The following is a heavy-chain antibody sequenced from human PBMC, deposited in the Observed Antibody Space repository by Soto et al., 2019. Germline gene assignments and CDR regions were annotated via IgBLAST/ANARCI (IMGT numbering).Heavy chain of an antibody. J-gene: IGHJ5*02. CDR2: INGDGSTT. Sequence: EVQVVESGGGIVQPGGSLRLSCVASGFTFSNFWMHWVRQAPGKGLVWVSRINGDGSTTNYADSVKGRFTISRDNAKNTVYLQMNSLRAEDTAMYYCVRYAAPWGQGTLVTVSS. CDR3: VRYAAP. V-gene: IGHV3-74*01. CDR1: GFTFSNFW. D-gene: IGHD6-25*01.